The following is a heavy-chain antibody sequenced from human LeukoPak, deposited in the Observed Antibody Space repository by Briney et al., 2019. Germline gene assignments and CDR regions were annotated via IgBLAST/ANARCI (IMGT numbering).Heavy chain of an antibody. CDR2: IYYSGST. J-gene: IGHJ4*02. CDR3: ARAPSSSWSNHFDY. D-gene: IGHD6-13*01. V-gene: IGHV4-31*03. CDR1: GGSISSGGYY. Sequence: SETLSLTCTVSGGSISSGGYYWSWIRQHPGKGLEWIGYIYYSGSTYYNPSLKSRVTISVDTSKNQFSLKLSSVTAADTAVYYCARAPSSSWSNHFDYWGQGTLVTVSS.